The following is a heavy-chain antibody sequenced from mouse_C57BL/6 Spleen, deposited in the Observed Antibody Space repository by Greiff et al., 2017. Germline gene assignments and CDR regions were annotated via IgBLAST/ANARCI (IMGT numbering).Heavy chain of an antibody. Sequence: QVQLKESGPGLVQPSQSLSITCTVSGFSLTSYGVHWVRQSPGKGLEWLGVIWSGGSTDYNAAFISRLSISKDNSKSQVFFKMNSLQADDTAIYXCARNGNDYDGAWFAYWGQGTLVTVSA. J-gene: IGHJ3*01. V-gene: IGHV2-2*01. CDR2: IWSGGST. CDR3: ARNGNDYDGAWFAY. CDR1: GFSLTSYG. D-gene: IGHD2-4*01.